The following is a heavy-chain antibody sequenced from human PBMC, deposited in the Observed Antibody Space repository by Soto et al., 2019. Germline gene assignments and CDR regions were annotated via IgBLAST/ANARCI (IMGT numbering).Heavy chain of an antibody. Sequence: ASVRVSCKXSGYTFTSYGISWVRQAPGQGLEWMGWISAYNGNTNYAQKLQGRVTMTTDTSTSTAYMELRSLRSDDTAVYYCARETYYYDRSGYYRPFDYWGQGTLVTVSS. CDR3: ARETYYYDRSGYYRPFDY. CDR1: GYTFTSYG. CDR2: ISAYNGNT. J-gene: IGHJ4*02. V-gene: IGHV1-18*04. D-gene: IGHD3-22*01.